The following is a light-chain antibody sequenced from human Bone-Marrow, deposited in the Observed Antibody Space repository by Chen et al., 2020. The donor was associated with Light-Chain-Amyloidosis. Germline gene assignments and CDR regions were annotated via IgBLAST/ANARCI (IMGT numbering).Light chain of an antibody. CDR3: QSYQGSSQGV. CDR1: SGSIATNY. V-gene: IGLV6-57*01. CDR2: EDD. Sequence: NFMLTQPHSVSESPGKTVIISCTRSSGSIATNYVQWYQQRPGSSPTTVIYEDDQRPSGVPYRFSGSIDRASNSASLTIAGPTTEDEAGYCCQSYQGSSQGVFGGGTKLTVL. J-gene: IGLJ3*02.